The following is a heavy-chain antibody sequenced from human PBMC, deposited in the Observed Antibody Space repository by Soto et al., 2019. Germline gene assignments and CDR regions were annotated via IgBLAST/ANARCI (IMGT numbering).Heavy chain of an antibody. CDR3: ARGRYGDY. CDR1: GYAFTTYG. D-gene: IGHD1-1*01. V-gene: IGHV1-18*01. J-gene: IGHJ4*02. CDR2: ISAHNGNT. Sequence: QVHLVQSGAEVKKPGASVKVSCKGSGYAFTTYGITWVRQAPGQGLEWMGWISAHNGNTNYAQKLQGRVTVTRDTSTSTAYMELWSLRSDDTAVYYCARGRYGDYWGQGPLVTVSS.